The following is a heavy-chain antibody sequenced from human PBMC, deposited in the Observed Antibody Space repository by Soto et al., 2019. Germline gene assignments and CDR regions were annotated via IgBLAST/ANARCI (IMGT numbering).Heavy chain of an antibody. CDR1: GFSVSSSH. CDR2: IYSGGAT. J-gene: IGHJ5*02. Sequence: EVQLVDSGGGLIQPGGSLRLSCAASGFSVSSSHMIWVRQAPGKGLEWVSVIYSGGATYYAGSVKGRFTISRDRSKNTVYLQMDGLRTEDTAVYHCAKLGPSASESYSFRYNWIDPWGQGTLVTVSS. D-gene: IGHD3-10*01. CDR3: AKLGPSASESYSFRYNWIDP. V-gene: IGHV3-53*01.